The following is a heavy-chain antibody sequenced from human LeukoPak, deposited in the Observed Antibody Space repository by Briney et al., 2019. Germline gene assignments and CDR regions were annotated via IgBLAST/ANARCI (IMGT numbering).Heavy chain of an antibody. CDR2: ISSSSSYI. V-gene: IGHV3-21*04. CDR1: GFTFSSYS. CDR3: AKVGGYDILTGYYDY. J-gene: IGHJ4*02. Sequence: GSLRLSCAASGFTFSSYSMNWVRQAPGKGLEWVSSISSSSSYIYYADSVKGRFTISRDNAKNSLYLQMNSLRAEDTALYYCAKVGGYDILTGYYDYWGQGTLVTVSS. D-gene: IGHD3-9*01.